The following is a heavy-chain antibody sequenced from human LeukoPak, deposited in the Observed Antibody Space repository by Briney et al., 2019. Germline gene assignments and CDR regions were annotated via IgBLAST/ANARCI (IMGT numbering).Heavy chain of an antibody. D-gene: IGHD2-21*02. Sequence: GGSLRRSGAGYGFTFSYYSMHWVRQAPGKGLEWVAVISYDGDNKDYADSVKGQVTISRDNSKSTQYLQMDSLRPGDTAVYYCARQGDTASWYFDYWGQGTLVTVSS. CDR2: ISYDGDNK. CDR3: ARQGDTASWYFDY. CDR1: GFTFSYYS. J-gene: IGHJ4*02. V-gene: IGHV3-30-3*01.